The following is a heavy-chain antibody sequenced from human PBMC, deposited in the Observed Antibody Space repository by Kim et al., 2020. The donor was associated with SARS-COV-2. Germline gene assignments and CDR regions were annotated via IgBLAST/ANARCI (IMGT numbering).Heavy chain of an antibody. D-gene: IGHD3-16*01. V-gene: IGHV4-39*01. J-gene: IGHJ3*02. CDR1: GGSISSSSYY. CDR3: ARRPKSPVLAFGGGCAFDI. Sequence: SETLSLTCTVSGGSISSSSYYWGWIRQPPGKGLEWIGSIYYSGSTYYNPSLKSRVTISVDTSKNQFSLKLSSVTAADTAVYYCARRPKSPVLAFGGGCAFDIWGQGTMVTVSS. CDR2: IYYSGST.